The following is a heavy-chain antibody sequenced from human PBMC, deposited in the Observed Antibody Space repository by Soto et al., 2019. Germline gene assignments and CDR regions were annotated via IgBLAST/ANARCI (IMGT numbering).Heavy chain of an antibody. CDR2: IYYSGST. V-gene: IGHV4-31*03. Sequence: QVQLQESGPGLVKPSQTLSLTCTVSGGSISSGGYYWSWIRQHPGKGLEWIGYIYYSGSTYYNPCLKSRVTISVDTSKNQFSLKLSSVTAADTAVYYCARDRAYGANWGFFDIWGQGTMVTVSS. CDR3: ARDRAYGANWGFFDI. J-gene: IGHJ3*02. CDR1: GGSISSGGYY. D-gene: IGHD7-27*01.